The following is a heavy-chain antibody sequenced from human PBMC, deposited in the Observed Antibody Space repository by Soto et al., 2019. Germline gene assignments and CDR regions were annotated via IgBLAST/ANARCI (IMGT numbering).Heavy chain of an antibody. CDR3: ARGPLEYSGYDAFDI. J-gene: IGHJ3*02. D-gene: IGHD5-12*01. CDR2: IWYDGSNK. V-gene: IGHV3-33*01. CDR1: GFTFSSYG. Sequence: GGSLRLSCAASGFTFSSYGMHWVRQAPGKGLEWVAVIWYDGSNKYYADSVKGRFTISRDNSKNTLYLQMNSLRAEDTAVYYCARGPLEYSGYDAFDIWGQGTMVTVSS.